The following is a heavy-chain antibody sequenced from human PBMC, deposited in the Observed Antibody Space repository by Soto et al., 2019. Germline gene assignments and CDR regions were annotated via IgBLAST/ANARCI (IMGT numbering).Heavy chain of an antibody. Sequence: QVQLVQSGAEVKKPGSSVRVSCKASGGSFRTYTINWVRQAPGQGLEWVGRIISVLGSANYAQKFQGRVTLTADKFTSTAYMELSSLRSDDTAVYFCARGIGAADGDGNWFDPWGQGTLVTVSS. CDR2: IISVLGSA. J-gene: IGHJ5*02. V-gene: IGHV1-69*02. CDR3: ARGIGAADGDGNWFDP. CDR1: GGSFRTYT. D-gene: IGHD3-10*01.